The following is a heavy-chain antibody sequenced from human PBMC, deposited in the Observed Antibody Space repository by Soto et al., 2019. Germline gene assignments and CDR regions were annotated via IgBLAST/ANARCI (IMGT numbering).Heavy chain of an antibody. CDR3: ARSIVVVTALAY. Sequence: QVQLVQAGAEEKKPGASVKVSCKASGYTFTSYVMNWVRQAPGQRLEWMRWINAGNGNTTYSHKFQGRDTINRDSSASTAYMELSSLRSEDTAVYYCARSIVVVTALAYWGQGTLVTVSS. CDR2: INAGNGNT. CDR1: GYTFTSYV. V-gene: IGHV1-3*05. D-gene: IGHD2-21*02. J-gene: IGHJ1*01.